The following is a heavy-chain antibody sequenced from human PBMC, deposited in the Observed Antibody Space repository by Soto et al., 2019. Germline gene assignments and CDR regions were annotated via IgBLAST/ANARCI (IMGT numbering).Heavy chain of an antibody. CDR3: ARVSQWPSSPPTFDP. CDR2: MNPNSGNT. Sequence: ASVKVSCKASGYTFTSYDINWVRQATGQGLERMGWMNPNSGNTGYAQKFQGRVTMTRNTSISTAYMELSSLRSEDTAVYYCARVSQWPSSPPTFDPWGQGTLVTVSS. CDR1: GYTFTSYD. V-gene: IGHV1-8*01. J-gene: IGHJ5*02. D-gene: IGHD6-19*01.